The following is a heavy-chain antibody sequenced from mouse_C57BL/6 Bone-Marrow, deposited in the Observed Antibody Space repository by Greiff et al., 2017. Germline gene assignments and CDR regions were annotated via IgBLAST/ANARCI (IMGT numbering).Heavy chain of an antibody. V-gene: IGHV1-61*01. CDR3: AVYGNDLFWYVDF. D-gene: IGHD2-1*01. CDR1: GYTFTSYW. Sequence: QVQLQQPGAELVRPGSSVKLSCKASGYTFTSYWMDWVKQRPGQGLEWIGIIYPSDSDTHYNQKFKDKATLTVDTSSSTASMQLSSLTSYDSAVYDCAVYGNDLFWYVDFWGRGTAVTVSA. J-gene: IGHJ1*03. CDR2: IYPSDSDT.